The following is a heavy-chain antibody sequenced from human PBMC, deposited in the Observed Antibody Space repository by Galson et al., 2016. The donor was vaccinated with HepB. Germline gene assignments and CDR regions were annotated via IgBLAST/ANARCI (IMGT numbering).Heavy chain of an antibody. CDR3: ARVRTTVAQALAFDI. CDR1: GGSISSGGYY. CDR2: IYYSGST. J-gene: IGHJ3*02. Sequence: TLSLTCTVSGGSISSGGYYWSWIRQHPGKGLEWIGYIYYSGSTYHNPSLESRVTIAVDTSKNQFSLKLSSVTAADTAVYFCARVRTTVAQALAFDIWGPGTTVTVSS. D-gene: IGHD4-23*01. V-gene: IGHV4-31*03.